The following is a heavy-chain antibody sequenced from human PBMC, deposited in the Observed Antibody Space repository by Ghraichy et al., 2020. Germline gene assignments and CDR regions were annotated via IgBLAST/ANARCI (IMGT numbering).Heavy chain of an antibody. CDR3: ARVGRGSCFDY. D-gene: IGHD6-6*01. J-gene: IGHJ4*02. CDR1: GFTVNSNY. CDR2: IYTGGTT. V-gene: IGHV3-53*01. Sequence: GGSLRLSCAASGFTVNSNYMSWVRQAPGKGLEWVSVIYTGGTTYYADSVKGRFTISRDDSKNTVYLQMNSLRAEDTAVYYCARVGRGSCFDYWGQGTLVTVSS.